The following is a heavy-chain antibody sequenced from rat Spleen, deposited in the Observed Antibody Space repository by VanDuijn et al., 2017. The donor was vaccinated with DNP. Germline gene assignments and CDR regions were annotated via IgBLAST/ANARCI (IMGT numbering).Heavy chain of an antibody. CDR2: ISTGGGTL. CDR3: TTDFERGY. Sequence: EVQLVESGGGLVQPGRSLKLSCAASGFTFSDYHMAWVRQAPKKGLEWVATISTGGGTLYYRDSMKGRFTISRDDAKNTLYLQMDSLGSEDTATYYCTTDFERGYWGQGVMVTVSS. V-gene: IGHV5-27*01. D-gene: IGHD1-11*01. J-gene: IGHJ2*01. CDR1: GFTFSDYH.